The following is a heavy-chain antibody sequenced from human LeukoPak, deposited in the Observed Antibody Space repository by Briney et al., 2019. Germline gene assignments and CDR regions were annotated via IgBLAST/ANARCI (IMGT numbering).Heavy chain of an antibody. CDR1: GYTFTSYG. J-gene: IGHJ3*02. V-gene: IGHV1-18*01. CDR2: ISAYNGNT. Sequence: ASVKVSCKASGYTFTSYGISWGRQAPGQGLEWMGWISAYNGNTNYAQKLQGRVTMTTDTSTSTAYMELRSLRSDDTAVYYCARAPLSSYGDYEDEAFDIWGQGTMVTVSS. D-gene: IGHD4-17*01. CDR3: ARAPLSSYGDYEDEAFDI.